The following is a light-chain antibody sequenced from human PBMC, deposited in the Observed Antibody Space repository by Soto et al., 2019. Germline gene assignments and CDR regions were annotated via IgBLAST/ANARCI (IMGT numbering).Light chain of an antibody. J-gene: IGKJ3*01. CDR2: GAS. Sequence: AIQMTQSPSSLSGAVGGRVTITCRASQGIKNDLNWYQQKPGKAPQLLIYGASTLQRGVPSRFSGSGSGIDFSLTISSMQPEDFATYYCLQAFKYPRTFGPGTRVDL. CDR3: LQAFKYPRT. CDR1: QGIKND. V-gene: IGKV1-6*01.